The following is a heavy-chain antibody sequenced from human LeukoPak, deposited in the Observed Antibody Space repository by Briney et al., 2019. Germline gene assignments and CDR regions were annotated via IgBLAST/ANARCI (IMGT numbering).Heavy chain of an antibody. Sequence: PGGSLRLSCAASGFTFSSFGMHWVRQAPGKGLEWVSSISSSSSYIYYADSVKGRFTISRDNAKNSLDLQMNSLRAEDTAVYYCASVLRPLYYLDYWGQGTLVTVSS. V-gene: IGHV3-21*01. J-gene: IGHJ4*02. CDR2: ISSSSSYI. D-gene: IGHD3-3*01. CDR3: ASVLRPLYYLDY. CDR1: GFTFSSFG.